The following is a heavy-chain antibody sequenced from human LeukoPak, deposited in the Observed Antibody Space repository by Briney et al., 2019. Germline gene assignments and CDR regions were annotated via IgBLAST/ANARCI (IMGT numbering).Heavy chain of an antibody. V-gene: IGHV3-7*04. CDR2: IKQDGSEK. J-gene: IGHJ3*02. CDR3: ARGGYCSSTSCYRDAFDI. Sequence: PGGSLRLSCAASGFTFSSYWMSWVRQAPGKGLEWVANIKQDGSEKYYVDSVKGRFTISRDNAKNSLYLQMNSLRAEDTAVYYCARGGYCSSTSCYRDAFDIWGQGTMVTVSS. CDR1: GFTFSSYW. D-gene: IGHD2-2*01.